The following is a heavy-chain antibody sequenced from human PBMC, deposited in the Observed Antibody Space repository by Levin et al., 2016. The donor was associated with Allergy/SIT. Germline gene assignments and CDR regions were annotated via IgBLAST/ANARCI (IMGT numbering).Heavy chain of an antibody. CDR2: ISKNGSEK. V-gene: IGHV3-7*03. D-gene: IGHD2-15*01. J-gene: IGHJ4*02. Sequence: WIRQPPGKGLEWVAYISKNGSEKYYLDSVKGRFTLSRDNAKNSLYLQMDSLRAEDTALYYCARGHWWHTVWGQGTLVTVSS. CDR3: ARGHWWHTV.